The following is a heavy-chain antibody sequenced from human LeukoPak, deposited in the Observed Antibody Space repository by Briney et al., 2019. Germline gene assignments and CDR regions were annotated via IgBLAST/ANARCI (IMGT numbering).Heavy chain of an antibody. CDR1: GDSVSSNSAA. J-gene: IGHJ6*02. D-gene: IGHD3-22*01. Sequence: SQTLSLTCAISGDSVSSNSAAWNWIRQSPSRGLEWLGRTYYRSKWYNDYAVSVKSRITINPDTSKNQFSLQLNSVTPEDTAVYYCARDLSYYYDSSGYPVGMDVWGQGTTVTVSS. CDR3: ARDLSYYYDSSGYPVGMDV. CDR2: TYYRSKWYN. V-gene: IGHV6-1*01.